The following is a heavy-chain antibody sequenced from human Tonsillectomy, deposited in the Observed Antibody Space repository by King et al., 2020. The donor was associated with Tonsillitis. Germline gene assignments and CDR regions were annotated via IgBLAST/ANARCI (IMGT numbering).Heavy chain of an antibody. D-gene: IGHD4-17*01. V-gene: IGHV3-23*04. CDR1: GFTFSSYA. CDR3: AKDHDYGDYDGVYYFDY. Sequence: VQLVESGGGLVQPGGSLRLSCAASGFTFSSYAMSWVRQAPGKGLEWVSAISGSGGGTYYADSVKGRFTISRDNSKNTLYLQMNSLRAEDTAVYYCAKDHDYGDYDGVYYFDYWGQGTLVTVSS. J-gene: IGHJ4*02. CDR2: ISGSGGGT.